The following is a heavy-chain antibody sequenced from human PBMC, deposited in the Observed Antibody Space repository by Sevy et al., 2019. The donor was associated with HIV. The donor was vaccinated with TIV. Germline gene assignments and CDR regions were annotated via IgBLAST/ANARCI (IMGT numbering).Heavy chain of an antibody. V-gene: IGHV3-11*06. D-gene: IGHD3-10*01. J-gene: IGHJ6*04. CDR2: ISSSSSYT. Sequence: GESLKISCAASGFTFSDYYMSWIRQAPGKGLEWVSYISSSSSYTNYADSVKGRFTISRDNAKNSLYLQMNSLRAEDTAVYYCARDEDYYGSGSYYADVWAKGTTVTVSS. CDR3: ARDEDYYGSGSYYADV. CDR1: GFTFSDYY.